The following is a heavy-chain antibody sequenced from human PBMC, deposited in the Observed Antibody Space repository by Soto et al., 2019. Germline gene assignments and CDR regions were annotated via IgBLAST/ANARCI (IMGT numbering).Heavy chain of an antibody. CDR3: ARDSSSWDSHNWFDP. CDR2: IIPIFATA. D-gene: IGHD6-13*01. V-gene: IGHV1-69*06. Sequence: QVQLVQSGAEVKKPGSSVTVSCKASGDTFSSYAISWVRQAPGQGLEWMGKIIPIFATATYEQKFQGRVTITADTSPSTVYMELSSLRSEDTAVYYCARDSSSWDSHNWFDPWGQGTLVTVSS. J-gene: IGHJ5*02. CDR1: GDTFSSYA.